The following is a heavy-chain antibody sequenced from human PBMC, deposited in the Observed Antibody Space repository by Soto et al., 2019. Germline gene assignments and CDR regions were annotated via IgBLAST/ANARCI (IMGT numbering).Heavy chain of an antibody. Sequence: GVSLRLSCAASGFAFSNAWMTWVRQSPGKGLEWVGRIKTKSDGETTDSAGPVKGSFSILRGDAYNTVYQQMNSLQTAETVVYYCSHLYFDYPGPGTLVTVSS. CDR1: GFAFSNAW. CDR2: IKTKSDGETT. J-gene: IGHJ4*02. V-gene: IGHV3-15*01. CDR3: SHLYFDY. D-gene: IGHD3-3*02.